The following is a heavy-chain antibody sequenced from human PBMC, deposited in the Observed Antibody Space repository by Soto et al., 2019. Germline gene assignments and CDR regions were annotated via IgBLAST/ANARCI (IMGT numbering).Heavy chain of an antibody. V-gene: IGHV3-74*01. J-gene: IGHJ5*02. D-gene: IGHD5-12*01. Sequence: VQLVESGGGLVQPGGSLRLSCAAYEFTFSNYWMHWVRQAPGKGLVWVSRINSDASSTNYADSVKGRFTISRDNAKNTLYLQMNSLRAEDTAVYYCARGGLRAYWFDPWGQGTLVTVSS. CDR2: INSDASST. CDR3: ARGGLRAYWFDP. CDR1: EFTFSNYW.